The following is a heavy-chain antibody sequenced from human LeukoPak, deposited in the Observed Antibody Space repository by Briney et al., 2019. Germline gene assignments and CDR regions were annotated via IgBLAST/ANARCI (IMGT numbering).Heavy chain of an antibody. D-gene: IGHD3-10*01. CDR2: IIPMHAPA. V-gene: IGHV1-69*05. J-gene: IGHJ5*02. Sequence: SVKVSCKASGGTFNKYAITWVRQAPGQGLEWMGGIIPMHAPARYAQNLQGRVTITTDESTSTAYMELSSLKSEDTALYYCARGAHSGSFSSWFHPWGQGTLVTVSS. CDR3: ARGAHSGSFSSWFHP. CDR1: GGTFNKYA.